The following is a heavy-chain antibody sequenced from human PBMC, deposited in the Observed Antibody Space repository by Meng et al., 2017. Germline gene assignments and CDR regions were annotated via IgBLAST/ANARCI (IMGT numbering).Heavy chain of an antibody. Sequence: QVQLVQSGAEVKEPGASVKVSSKVSGYTFTSNGISWVRQAPGQGLEWMVWISAYNGNTNYAQKLQGRVTMTTDTSTSTAYMELRSLRSDDTAVYYCARLLRPYSSSSNFDYWGQGTLVTVSS. CDR2: ISAYNGNT. J-gene: IGHJ4*02. D-gene: IGHD6-6*01. CDR1: GYTFTSNG. CDR3: ARLLRPYSSSSNFDY. V-gene: IGHV1-18*01.